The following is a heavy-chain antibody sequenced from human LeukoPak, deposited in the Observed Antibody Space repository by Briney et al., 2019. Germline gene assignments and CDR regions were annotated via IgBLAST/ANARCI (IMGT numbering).Heavy chain of an antibody. CDR3: AKDLSSSWYVANYYYYCGMDV. J-gene: IGHJ6*02. Sequence: GGSLRLSCAASGFTFSSYAMSWVRQAPGKGLEWVSAISGSGGSTYCADSVKGRFTISRDNSKNTLYLQMNSLRAEDTAVYYCAKDLSSSWYVANYYYYCGMDVWGQGTTVTVSS. D-gene: IGHD6-13*01. CDR1: GFTFSSYA. V-gene: IGHV3-23*01. CDR2: ISGSGGST.